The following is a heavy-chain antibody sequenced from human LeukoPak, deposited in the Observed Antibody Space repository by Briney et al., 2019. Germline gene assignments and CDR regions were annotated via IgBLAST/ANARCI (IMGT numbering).Heavy chain of an antibody. CDR3: AHSGFTIETTGNWFDS. CDR1: GFSLSTSGVG. D-gene: IGHD1-1*01. J-gene: IGHJ5*01. V-gene: IGHV2-5*02. CDR2: IYWDDDK. Sequence: SGPTLVKPTQTPTLTCTFSGFSLSTSGVGVGWIRQPPGKALEWLALIYWDDDKRYRPSLKSRLTITKDTSKSQVVLTMTNVDTVRTGAYFSAHSGFTIETTGNWFDSWGQGTLVTVSS.